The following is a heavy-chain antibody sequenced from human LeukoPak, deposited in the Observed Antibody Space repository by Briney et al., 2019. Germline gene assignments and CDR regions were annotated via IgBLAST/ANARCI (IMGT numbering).Heavy chain of an antibody. CDR2: INPSGGST. CDR1: GYTFTSYY. CDR3: ARGSRAIFGVVTSYFDY. J-gene: IGHJ4*02. V-gene: IGHV1-46*01. Sequence: ASVKVSCKASGYTFTSYYMHWVRQAPGQGLEWMGIINPSGGSTSYAQKFQGRVTMTRDTSTSTVYMELSSLRSEDTAVYYCARGSRAIFGVVTSYFDYWGQGTLVTVPS. D-gene: IGHD3-3*01.